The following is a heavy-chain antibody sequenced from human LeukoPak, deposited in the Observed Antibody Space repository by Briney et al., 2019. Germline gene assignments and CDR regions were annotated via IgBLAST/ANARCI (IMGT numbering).Heavy chain of an antibody. D-gene: IGHD3/OR15-3a*01. CDR3: ARQTGSGLFTLP. Sequence: SETLSLTCTVSGISISSSNSYWGWIRQPPGKGLEWIGSIYYTGNTYYNASLKSRVTISIDTSNNQISLRLISVTATDTAMYYCARQTGSGLFTLPGGQGTLVTVSS. CDR2: IYYTGNT. CDR1: GISISSSNSY. J-gene: IGHJ4*02. V-gene: IGHV4-39*01.